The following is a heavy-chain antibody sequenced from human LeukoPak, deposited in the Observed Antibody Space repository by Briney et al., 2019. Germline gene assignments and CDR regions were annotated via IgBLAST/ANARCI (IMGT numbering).Heavy chain of an antibody. CDR1: GFTITNYA. CDR3: ARDLSHRYYHRTGYAFDY. D-gene: IGHD3-22*01. Sequence: ASVKVSCKTSGFTITNYAIHWVRQAPGHRLEWMGWVNPGSGDTKYSEDFQGRVTMTRDTSTSTVYMDLSSLRSEDTAVYYCARDLSHRYYHRTGYAFDYWGQGTLVTVSS. CDR2: VNPGSGDT. V-gene: IGHV1-3*03. J-gene: IGHJ4*02.